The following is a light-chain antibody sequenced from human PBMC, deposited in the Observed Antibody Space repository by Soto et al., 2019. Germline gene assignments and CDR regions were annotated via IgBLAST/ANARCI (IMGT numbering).Light chain of an antibody. CDR3: SSYTSSGTRV. V-gene: IGLV2-14*01. Sequence: QSVLTQPASVSGSPGQSITISCTGTTSDGGGYNFVSWYQLHPGKAPKLMIFEVSNRPSGVSNRFSGSKSGNTASLTISGLQAEDEADYYCSSYTSSGTRVFGTGTKLTVL. CDR1: TSDGGGYNF. J-gene: IGLJ1*01. CDR2: EVS.